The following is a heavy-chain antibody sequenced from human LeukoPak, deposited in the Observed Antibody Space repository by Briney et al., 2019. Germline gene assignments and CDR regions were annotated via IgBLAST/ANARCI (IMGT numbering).Heavy chain of an antibody. V-gene: IGHV3-30*18. J-gene: IGHJ4*02. Sequence: GGSLRLSCEASGFTFSSYGMHWVRQAPGKGLEWVAVISYDGSNKYYADSVKGRFTISRDNSKNTLYLQMNSLRAEDTAVYYCAKDSYLDYWGQGTLVTVSS. CDR2: ISYDGSNK. CDR1: GFTFSSYG. CDR3: AKDSYLDY. D-gene: IGHD2-2*02.